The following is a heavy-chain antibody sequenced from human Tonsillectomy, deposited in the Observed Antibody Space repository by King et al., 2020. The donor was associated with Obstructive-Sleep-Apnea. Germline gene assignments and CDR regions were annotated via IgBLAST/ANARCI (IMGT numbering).Heavy chain of an antibody. CDR3: VRGGSASSEGEFDY. CDR2: SGTGGEI. Sequence: VQLVESGGGLVQPGGSLRLSCVASGFSFSLYDMHWVRQPTGKGLAWVSVSGTGGEIYYADSVKGRFSISRENAKNSLYLQMNTLKVEDTAVYYCVRGGSASSEGEFDYWGQGILVTVSS. D-gene: IGHD3-16*01. J-gene: IGHJ4*02. V-gene: IGHV3-13*04. CDR1: GFSFSLYD.